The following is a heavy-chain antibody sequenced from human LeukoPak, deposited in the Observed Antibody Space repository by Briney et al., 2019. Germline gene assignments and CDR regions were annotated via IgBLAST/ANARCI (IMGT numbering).Heavy chain of an antibody. CDR3: ARGGGTIDP. J-gene: IGHJ5*02. D-gene: IGHD1-1*01. CDR2: IYTSGST. CDR1: GGSISSGSYY. Sequence: PSQTLSLTCTVSGGSISSGSYYWSWIRQPAGKGLEWIGRIYTSGSTNYNPSLKSRVTISVDTSKNQFSLKLSSVTAADTAVYYCARGGGTIDPWGQGTLVTVSS. V-gene: IGHV4-61*02.